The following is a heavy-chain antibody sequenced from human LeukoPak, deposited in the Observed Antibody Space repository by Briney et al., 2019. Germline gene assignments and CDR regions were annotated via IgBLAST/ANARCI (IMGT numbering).Heavy chain of an antibody. Sequence: ASVKVSCKASGGTFISYAISWVRQAPGQGLEWMGGIIPIFGTANYAQKFQGRVTITADESTSTAYMELSSLRSEDTAVYYCARRIAVAARSLGYYYGMDVWGQGTTVTVSS. CDR3: ARRIAVAARSLGYYYGMDV. J-gene: IGHJ6*02. CDR1: GGTFISYA. CDR2: IIPIFGTA. V-gene: IGHV1-69*13. D-gene: IGHD6-19*01.